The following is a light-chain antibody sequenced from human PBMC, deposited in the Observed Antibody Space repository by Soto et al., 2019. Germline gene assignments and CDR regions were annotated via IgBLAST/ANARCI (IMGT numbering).Light chain of an antibody. CDR1: QSISSY. CDR2: AAS. J-gene: IGKJ1*01. Sequence: DIQMTQSPSSLSASVGDRVTITCRASQSISSYLNWYQQKPGKAPKLLIYAASSLQSGVPSRFSGSGSGTDFTLTISSLQPEDFATYYCQQSYSTPFVTFGQGTKVDI. CDR3: QQSYSTPFVT. V-gene: IGKV1-39*01.